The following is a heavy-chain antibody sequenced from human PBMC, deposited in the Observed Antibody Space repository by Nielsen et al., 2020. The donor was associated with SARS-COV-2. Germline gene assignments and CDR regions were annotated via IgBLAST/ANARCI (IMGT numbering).Heavy chain of an antibody. D-gene: IGHD3-3*01. CDR3: ARGTYNFRSYSSSGMDV. CDR2: SNQGGDA. Sequence: SETLSLTCTVYGGSLRGYFWIWLRQPPGKGLEWIGESNQGGDANYSPSLKNRVTISMDTSKMQFSLRLTSVTAADTGTYFCARGTYNFRSYSSSGMDVWSQGTTVIVSS. V-gene: IGHV4-34*01. J-gene: IGHJ6*02. CDR1: GGSLRGYF.